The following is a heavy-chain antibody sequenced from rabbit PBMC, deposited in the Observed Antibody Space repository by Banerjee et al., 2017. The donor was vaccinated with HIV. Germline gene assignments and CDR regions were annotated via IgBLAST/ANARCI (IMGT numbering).Heavy chain of an antibody. J-gene: IGHJ4*01. D-gene: IGHD7-1*01. CDR1: GFSFSSIYY. V-gene: IGHV1S40*01. CDR2: IYISSSART. CDR3: ARGDDDTYPTYFNL. Sequence: QSLEESGGDLVKPGASLTLTCTASGFSFSSIYYMCWVRQAPGKGLEWIACIYISSSARTYYASWAKGRFTISKTSSTTVTLQMTSLTAADTASYFCARGDDDTYPTYFNLWGPGTLVTVS.